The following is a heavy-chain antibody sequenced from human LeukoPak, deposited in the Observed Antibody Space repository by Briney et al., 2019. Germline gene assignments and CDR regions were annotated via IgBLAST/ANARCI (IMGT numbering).Heavy chain of an antibody. Sequence: KSGGSLRLSCAASGFTLSDYYMSWIRQAPGKGLEWVSYISSSSSYTNYADSVKGRFTISRDNAKNSLYLQMNSLRAEDTAVYYCARVSKSSGYPYYFDYWGRGTLVTVSS. V-gene: IGHV3-11*06. J-gene: IGHJ4*02. D-gene: IGHD3-22*01. CDR3: ARVSKSSGYPYYFDY. CDR1: GFTLSDYY. CDR2: ISSSSSYT.